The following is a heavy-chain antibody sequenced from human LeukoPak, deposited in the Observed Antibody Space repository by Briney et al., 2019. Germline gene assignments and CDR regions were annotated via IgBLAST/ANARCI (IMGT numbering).Heavy chain of an antibody. CDR3: ARQVWYYDRSAFDI. J-gene: IGHJ3*02. CDR2: TSYSEGT. Sequence: SETLSLTCTVSGGSVSRGGYYWNWIRQHPGKGLEWIGFTSYSEGTYYNPSLMSRITISVDTSKNQFSLKLSSVTAADTAVYFCARQVWYYDRSAFDIWGQGTMVTVSS. CDR1: GGSVSRGGYY. D-gene: IGHD3-22*01. V-gene: IGHV4-31*03.